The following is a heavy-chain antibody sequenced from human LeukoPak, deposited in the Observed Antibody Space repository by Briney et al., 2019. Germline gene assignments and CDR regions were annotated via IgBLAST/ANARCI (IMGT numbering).Heavy chain of an antibody. J-gene: IGHJ3*02. CDR3: AKLRFLEWLMDAFDT. D-gene: IGHD3-3*01. CDR1: GFTFSSYG. Sequence: GXSLRLSCAASGFTFSSYGMSWVRHAPGKGLEWISDISHNGGNTYYADSVKGRFTISRDNSQSTLYLQMNSLRVEDTAVYYCAKLRFLEWLMDAFDTWGQGTMVAVSS. CDR2: ISHNGGNT. V-gene: IGHV3-23*01.